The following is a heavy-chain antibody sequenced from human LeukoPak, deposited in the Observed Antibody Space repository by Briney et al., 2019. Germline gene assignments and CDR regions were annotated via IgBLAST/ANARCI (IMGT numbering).Heavy chain of an antibody. Sequence: GGSLRLSCAASGFTFSSYGMSWVRQAPGKGLEWVSAISGSGGSTYYADSVKGRFTISRDNSKNTLYLQMNSLRAEDTAVYYCARGRHSSGWYEPDYFDYWGQGTLVTASS. J-gene: IGHJ4*02. CDR1: GFTFSSYG. D-gene: IGHD6-19*01. CDR2: ISGSGGST. V-gene: IGHV3-23*01. CDR3: ARGRHSSGWYEPDYFDY.